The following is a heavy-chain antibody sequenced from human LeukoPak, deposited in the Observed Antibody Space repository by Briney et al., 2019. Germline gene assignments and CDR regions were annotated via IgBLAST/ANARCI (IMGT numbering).Heavy chain of an antibody. CDR2: IYYSGST. CDR1: GGSISSSSYY. J-gene: IGHJ4*02. CDR3: ARGVAVAGFKY. V-gene: IGHV4-39*07. D-gene: IGHD6-19*01. Sequence: SSETLSLTCTVSGGSISSSSYYWGWIRQPPGKGLEWIGSIYYSGSTYYNPSLKSRVTISVDTSKNQFSLKLTSVTAADTALYYCARGVAVAGFKYWGQGTLVSVSS.